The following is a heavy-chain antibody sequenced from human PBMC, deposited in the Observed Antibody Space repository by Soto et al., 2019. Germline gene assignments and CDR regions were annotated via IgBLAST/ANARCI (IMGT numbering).Heavy chain of an antibody. V-gene: IGHV4-61*01. CDR3: ARVDEGGNSFGHLDS. J-gene: IGHJ4*02. Sequence: QVQLQESGPGLVKPSETLSLTCNLSGVSVSSDSYYWTWIRQPPGKGLEWIGYLYYSRITNYHPSLKGRVTISIDTSKNQFSLRLTSVTAADTALYYCARVDEGGNSFGHLDSWGQGTLVTVSS. D-gene: IGHD3-3*01. CDR2: LYYSRIT. CDR1: GVSVSSDSYY.